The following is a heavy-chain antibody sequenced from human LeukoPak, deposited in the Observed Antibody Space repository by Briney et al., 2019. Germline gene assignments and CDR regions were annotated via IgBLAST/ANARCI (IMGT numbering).Heavy chain of an antibody. V-gene: IGHV4-59*01. CDR3: ARANYFDY. J-gene: IGHJ4*02. CDR1: GGSISRYY. CDR2: IYYSGST. Sequence: SETLSLTCTVSGGSISRYYWSWIRQPPGKGLEWVGSIYYSGSTTYNPSLKSQVTISVDTSKNQFSLKVSSVTAADTAVYYCARANYFDYWGQGTLVTVSS.